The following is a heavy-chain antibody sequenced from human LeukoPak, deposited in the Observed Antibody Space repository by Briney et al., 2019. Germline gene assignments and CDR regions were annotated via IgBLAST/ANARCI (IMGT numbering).Heavy chain of an antibody. J-gene: IGHJ3*02. Sequence: GGSLRLSCAASGFTFSSYAMHWVRQAPGKGLEWVVVISYDGSNKYYSDSVKGRFTISRDNSKSRLYLQMNSLRADDTAVYYCTRSGRGGAFDIWGQGTMVIVSS. CDR1: GFTFSSYA. CDR3: TRSGRGGAFDI. D-gene: IGHD1-26*01. V-gene: IGHV3-30*04. CDR2: ISYDGSNK.